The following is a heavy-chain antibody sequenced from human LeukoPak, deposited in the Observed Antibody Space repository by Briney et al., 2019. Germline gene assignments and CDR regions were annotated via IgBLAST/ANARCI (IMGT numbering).Heavy chain of an antibody. V-gene: IGHV4-34*01. J-gene: IGHJ4*02. Sequence: PSETLSLTCAVYGGSINGYYWSWIRKPPGQGLEWIGEINHSGSTNYNQSLNGRITITVTTSKNQYSLKLSLVTAADTAVYYCVRSREVRPFDYWSQGNLVIVS. CDR2: INHSGST. CDR1: GGSINGYY. CDR3: VRSREVRPFDY. D-gene: IGHD3-10*01.